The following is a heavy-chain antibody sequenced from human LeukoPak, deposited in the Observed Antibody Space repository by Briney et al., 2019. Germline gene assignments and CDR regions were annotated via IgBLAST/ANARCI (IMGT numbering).Heavy chain of an antibody. CDR2: IIPIFGTA. Sequence: SVKVSCKASGGTFSSYAISWVRQAPEQGLEWMGGIIPIFGTANYAQKFQGRVTITTGESTSTAYMELSSLRSEDTAVYYCARTRYCSSTSCVNFDYWGQGTLVTVSS. V-gene: IGHV1-69*05. CDR1: GGTFSSYA. D-gene: IGHD2-2*01. CDR3: ARTRYCSSTSCVNFDY. J-gene: IGHJ4*02.